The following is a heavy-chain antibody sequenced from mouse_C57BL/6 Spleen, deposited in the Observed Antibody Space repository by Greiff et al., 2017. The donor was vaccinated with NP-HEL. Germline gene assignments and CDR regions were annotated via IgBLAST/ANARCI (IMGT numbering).Heavy chain of an antibody. J-gene: IGHJ2*01. D-gene: IGHD6-1*01. CDR2: INYDGSST. CDR1: GFTFSDYY. V-gene: IGHV5-16*01. Sequence: EVKLMESEGGLVQPGSSMKLSCTASGFTFSDYYMAWVRQVPEKGLEWVANINYDGSSTYYLDSLKSRFIISRDNAKNILYLQMSSLKSEDTATYYCAREARHYYLDYWGQGTTLTVSS. CDR3: AREARHYYLDY.